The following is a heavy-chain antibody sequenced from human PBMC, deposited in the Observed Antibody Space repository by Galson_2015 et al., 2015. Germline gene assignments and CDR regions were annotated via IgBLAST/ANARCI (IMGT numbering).Heavy chain of an antibody. Sequence: CAISGDSVSSNSAAWNWIRQSPSRGLEWLGRTYYRSKWYNDYAVSVKSRITINPDTSKNQFSLQLNSVTPEDTAVYYRARVSQVAKRNAFDIWGQGTMVTVSS. CDR1: GDSVSSNSAA. V-gene: IGHV6-1*01. CDR3: ARVSQVAKRNAFDI. CDR2: TYYRSKWYN. D-gene: IGHD2-15*01. J-gene: IGHJ3*02.